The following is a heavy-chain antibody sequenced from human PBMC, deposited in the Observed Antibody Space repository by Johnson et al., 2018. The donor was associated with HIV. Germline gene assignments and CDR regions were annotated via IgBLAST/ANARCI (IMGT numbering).Heavy chain of an antibody. Sequence: VQLVESGGGVERPGESLRLSCVGSGFMFDDYAMSWVRQVPGKGLEWVSGIDWTGANAGYADSVKGRFTISRDNSKNTLYLQMNSLKAEDTAVYYCASLSDDAFDFWGQGTMVIVSS. CDR2: IDWTGANA. CDR1: GFMFDDYA. J-gene: IGHJ3*01. CDR3: ASLSDDAFDF. V-gene: IGHV3-20*04.